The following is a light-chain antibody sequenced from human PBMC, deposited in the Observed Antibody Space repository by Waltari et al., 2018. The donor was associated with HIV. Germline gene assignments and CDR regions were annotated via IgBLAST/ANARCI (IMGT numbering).Light chain of an antibody. CDR1: SSNIGAGFV. J-gene: IGLJ3*02. CDR2: GNS. CDR3: QSHDNSLSAWV. V-gene: IGLV1-40*01. Sequence: QSVLTQPPSVSGAPGQRVTISCTGSSSNIGAGFVVHWYPQLPGTAPKLLIYGNSNRPSGVPDRFSGSKSGTSASLAITGLQAEDEADYYCQSHDNSLSAWVFGGGTRLTVL.